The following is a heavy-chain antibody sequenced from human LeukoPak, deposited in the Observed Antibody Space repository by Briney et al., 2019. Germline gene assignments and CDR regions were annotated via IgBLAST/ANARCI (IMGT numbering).Heavy chain of an antibody. CDR3: ATVVPYHGRDGYNLGD. D-gene: IGHD5-24*01. Sequence: SETLSLTCTVSGGSISSSSYHWGWIRQPPGKGLEWIATIHYSGTTYYNPSLKSRVTISVDTSKNQFSLKLNSVIAADTAVYYCATVVPYHGRDGYNLGDWGQGTLVTVSS. V-gene: IGHV4-39*07. CDR2: IHYSGTT. J-gene: IGHJ4*02. CDR1: GGSISSSSYH.